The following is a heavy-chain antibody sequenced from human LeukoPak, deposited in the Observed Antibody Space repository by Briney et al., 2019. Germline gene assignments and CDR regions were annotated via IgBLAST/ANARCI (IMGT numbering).Heavy chain of an antibody. CDR2: IYYSGST. CDR3: ARGSSSGDYSGFDY. D-gene: IGHD3-22*01. Sequence: SETLSLTCTVSGGSISSGDYYWSWIRQPPGKGLEWIGYIYYSGSTYYNPSLKSRVTISVDTSKNQFSLKLSSVTAADTAVYYCARGSSSGDYSGFDYWGQGTLVTVSS. J-gene: IGHJ4*02. CDR1: GGSISSGDYY. V-gene: IGHV4-30-4*01.